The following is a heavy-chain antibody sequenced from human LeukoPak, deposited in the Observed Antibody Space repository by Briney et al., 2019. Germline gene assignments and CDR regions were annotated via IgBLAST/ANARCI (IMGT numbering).Heavy chain of an antibody. D-gene: IGHD6-19*01. CDR1: GFTFSNFA. CDR2: ITVSGGTT. V-gene: IGHV3-23*01. J-gene: IGHJ4*02. Sequence: GGSLRLSCAASGFTFSNFAMTWARQAPGKGLEWVSAITVSGGTTNYADSVKGRFTISRDNSKNTLYLQMNSLRVEDTAVYYCVYSGWPPFDYWGQGTLVTVSS. CDR3: VYSGWPPFDY.